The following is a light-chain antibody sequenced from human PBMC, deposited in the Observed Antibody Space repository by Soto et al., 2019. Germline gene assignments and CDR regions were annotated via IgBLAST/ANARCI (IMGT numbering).Light chain of an antibody. V-gene: IGKV4-1*01. CDR1: QSVLYSPNNNNY. CDR3: QQYYGTPWT. CDR2: WAS. J-gene: IGKJ1*01. Sequence: DIVMTQSPDSLAVSLGERATINCKSSQSVLYSPNNNNYLAWFQQKPGQPPKLLIYWASTRDSGVPDRFSGSGSGTDFTLTIGSLQAEDVAVYYCQQYYGTPWTFGQGTKVEIK.